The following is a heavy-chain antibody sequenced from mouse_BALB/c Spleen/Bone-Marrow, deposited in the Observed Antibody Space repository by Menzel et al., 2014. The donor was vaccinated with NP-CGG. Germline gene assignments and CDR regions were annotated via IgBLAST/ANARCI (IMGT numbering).Heavy chain of an antibody. CDR2: ISSGSSTI. CDR3: ARSGSSSGYFDY. V-gene: IGHV5-17*02. J-gene: IGHJ2*01. D-gene: IGHD1-1*01. Sequence: VQLKESGGGLVQPGGSRKLSCAASGFTFSSFGMHWVRQAPEKGLEWVAYISSGSSTIYYGDTVMGRFTISRDNPKNTLFLQMTSLRSEDTAMYYCARSGSSSGYFDYWGQGTTLTVSS. CDR1: GFTFSSFG.